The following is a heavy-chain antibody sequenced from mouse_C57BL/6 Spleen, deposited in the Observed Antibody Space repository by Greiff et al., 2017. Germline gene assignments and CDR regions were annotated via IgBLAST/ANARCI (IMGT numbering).Heavy chain of an antibody. CDR1: GFPFSDYG. Sequence: EVMLVESGGGLVKPGGSLKLSCAASGFPFSDYGLHWVRQAPEKGLEWVAYISSGSSTIYYADTVKGRFTISRDNAKNTLFLTMTSLRSEDTAMYDCAMGDWYFDVWGKGTTVTVSS. CDR2: ISSGSSTI. V-gene: IGHV5-17*01. J-gene: IGHJ1*03. CDR3: AMGDWYFDV. D-gene: IGHD1-1*02.